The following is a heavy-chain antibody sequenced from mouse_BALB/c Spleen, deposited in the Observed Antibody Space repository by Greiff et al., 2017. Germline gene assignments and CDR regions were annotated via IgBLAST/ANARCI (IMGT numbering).Heavy chain of an antibody. CDR1: GFTFSSFG. V-gene: IGHV5-17*02. CDR3: ARSGVYYGYAMDY. Sequence: EVKLMESGGGLVQPGGSRKLSCAASGFTFSSFGMHWVRQAPEKGLEWVAYISSGSSTIYYADTVKGRFTISRDNPKNTLFLQMTSLRSEDTAMYYCARSGVYYGYAMDYWGQGTSVTVSS. CDR2: ISSGSSTI. J-gene: IGHJ4*01. D-gene: IGHD1-1*01.